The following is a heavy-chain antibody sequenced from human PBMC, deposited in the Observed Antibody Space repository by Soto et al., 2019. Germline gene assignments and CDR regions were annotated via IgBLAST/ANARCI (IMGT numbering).Heavy chain of an antibody. D-gene: IGHD3-3*01. J-gene: IGHJ4*02. V-gene: IGHV3-23*01. CDR3: AKGEDYDFWSGYRFDY. CDR1: GFTFSSYA. Sequence: LRLSCAASGFTFSSYAMSWVRQAPGKGLEWVSAISGSGGSTYYADSVKGRFTISRDNSKNTLYLQMNSLRAEDTAVYYCAKGEDYDFWSGYRFDYWGQGTLVTVSS. CDR2: ISGSGGST.